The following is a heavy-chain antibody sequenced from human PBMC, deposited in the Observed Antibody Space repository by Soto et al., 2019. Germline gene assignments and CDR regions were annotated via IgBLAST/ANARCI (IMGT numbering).Heavy chain of an antibody. Sequence: EVQLVESGGGLIQPGGSLRLSCTASGFTVSSNYMSWVRQAPGKGLEWVSVIYTGGYTYYADSVKGRFTISRDNSKTTLSLQMNSLRAEDTAVYFCARGRIAVAGHYSFDLWGQGTLVTVSS. V-gene: IGHV3-53*01. CDR1: GFTVSSNY. CDR3: ARGRIAVAGHYSFDL. J-gene: IGHJ4*02. D-gene: IGHD6-19*01. CDR2: IYTGGYT.